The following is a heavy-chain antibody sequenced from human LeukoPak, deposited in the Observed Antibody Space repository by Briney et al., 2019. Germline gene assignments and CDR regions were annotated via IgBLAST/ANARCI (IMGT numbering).Heavy chain of an antibody. CDR1: GFTFSSYG. CDR3: AKVGGRQKPFDY. D-gene: IGHD2-15*01. V-gene: IGHV3-30*18. J-gene: IGHJ4*02. CDR2: ISYDGSNK. Sequence: GGSLRLSCAASGFTFSSYGMHWVRQAPGKGLEWVAVISYDGSNKYYADSVKGRFTISRDNSKNTLYLQMNSLRAEDTAVYYCAKVGGRQKPFDYWGQGTLVTLSS.